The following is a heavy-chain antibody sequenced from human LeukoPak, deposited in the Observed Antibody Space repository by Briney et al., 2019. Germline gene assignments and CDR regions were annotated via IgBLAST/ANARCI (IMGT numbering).Heavy chain of an antibody. CDR2: ISSSSSYT. V-gene: IGHV3-11*05. Sequence: PGGSLRLSCAASGXTFSDYYMSWIRQAPGKGLEWVSYISSSSSYTNYADSVKGRFTISRDNAKNSLYLQMNSLRAEDTAVYYCARETRGAIDYWGQGTLVTVSS. J-gene: IGHJ4*02. D-gene: IGHD3-10*01. CDR3: ARETRGAIDY. CDR1: GXTFSDYY.